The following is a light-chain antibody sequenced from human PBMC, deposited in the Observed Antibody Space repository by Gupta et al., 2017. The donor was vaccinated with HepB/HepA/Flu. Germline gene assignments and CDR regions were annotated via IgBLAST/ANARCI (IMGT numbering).Light chain of an antibody. J-gene: IGLJ3*02. CDR1: SSNIRAGYD. V-gene: IGLV1-40*01. Sequence: QSVLTQPPSVSGAPGQRVTISCPGSSSNIRAGYDVHWYQQPPGTAPKLLIYGNSNRPSGVPDRFSGSKSGTSASLAITGLQAEDEADYYCQSYDSSLVFGGGTKLTVL. CDR2: GNS. CDR3: QSYDSSLV.